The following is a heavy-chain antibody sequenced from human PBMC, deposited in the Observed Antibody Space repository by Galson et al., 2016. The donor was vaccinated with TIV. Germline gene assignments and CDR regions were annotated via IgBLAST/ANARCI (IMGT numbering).Heavy chain of an antibody. CDR2: MNPNSGNA. J-gene: IGHJ3*01. CDR3: ARGRAADHAFDF. D-gene: IGHD2-15*01. V-gene: IGHV1-8*01. CDR1: VNTFASYD. Sequence: SVKVSCKASVNTFASYDINWVRQATGQGLEWMGWMNPNSGNAGSAQKFQGRVTMTRNISISTAYMELRSLRSDDTAVYFCARGRAADHAFDFWGQGTMVTVSS.